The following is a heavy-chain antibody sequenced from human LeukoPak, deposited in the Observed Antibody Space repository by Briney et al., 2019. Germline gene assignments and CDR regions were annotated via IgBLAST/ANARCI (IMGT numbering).Heavy chain of an antibody. CDR1: GFTFSSYA. CDR3: AKGTPFYAMGV. D-gene: IGHD1-7*01. J-gene: IGHJ6*02. Sequence: PGGSLRLSCAASGFTFSSYAMSWVRQAPGKGLEWVSLISGSGGSGGSTYYADSVKGRFTISRDNSKSKLYLQMNSLRAEDTALYYCAKGTPFYAMGVWGQGTTVIVSS. V-gene: IGHV3-23*01. CDR2: ISGSGGSGGST.